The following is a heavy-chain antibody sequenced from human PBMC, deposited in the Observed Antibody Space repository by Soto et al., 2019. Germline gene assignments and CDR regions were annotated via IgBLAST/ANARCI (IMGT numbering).Heavy chain of an antibody. CDR1: GGSISSAAYY. J-gene: IGHJ6*02. D-gene: IGHD3-3*01. CDR3: ARIFFEVEIFAMDV. CDR2: IYYTGST. V-gene: IGHV4-30-4*01. Sequence: PSETLSLTCTVSGGSISSAAYYWGWIRQPPGKGLEWIGNIYYTGSTYYNPSLKSPVTISLDTSKNQFSLELSSVTAADTAVYFSARIFFEVEIFAMDVWGRGTTVTVYS.